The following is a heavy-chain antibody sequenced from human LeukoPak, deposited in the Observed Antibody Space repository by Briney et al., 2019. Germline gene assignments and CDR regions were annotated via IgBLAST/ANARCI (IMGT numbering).Heavy chain of an antibody. D-gene: IGHD3-10*01. Sequence: GESLKISCKGSGYSFTSYWISWVRQATGQGLEWMGWMNPNSGNTGYAQKFQGRVTITRNTSISTAYMELSSLRSEDTAVYYCATGADAFDIWGQGTMVTVSS. CDR2: MNPNSGNT. V-gene: IGHV1-8*03. J-gene: IGHJ3*02. CDR3: ATGADAFDI. CDR1: GYSFTSYW.